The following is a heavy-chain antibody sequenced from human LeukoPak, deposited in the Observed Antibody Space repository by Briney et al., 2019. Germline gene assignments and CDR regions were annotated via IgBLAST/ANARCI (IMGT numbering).Heavy chain of an antibody. CDR1: GGSISSSSYY. CDR3: ARPSPYSGYDSNWFDP. Sequence: SETLSLTCTVSGGSISSSSYYWGWIRQPPVKGLEWIGTIYYTGITYFNPSLKSRVTISVDTSKNQFSLKLSSVTAADTAVYYCARPSPYSGYDSNWFDPWGQGTLVTVSS. V-gene: IGHV4-39*07. J-gene: IGHJ5*02. D-gene: IGHD5-12*01. CDR2: IYYTGIT.